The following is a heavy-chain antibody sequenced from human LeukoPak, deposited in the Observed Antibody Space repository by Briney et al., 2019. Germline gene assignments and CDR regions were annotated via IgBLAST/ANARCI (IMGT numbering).Heavy chain of an antibody. CDR3: ARGDPGIVVVPAAIDY. V-gene: IGHV3-30*03. Sequence: GGSLRLSCAASGFTFSSYGMHWVRQAPGKGLEWVAVISYDGSIKHYADSVKGRFTISRDNFKNTVYLQMHSLRAEDTAVYYCARGDPGIVVVPAAIDYWGQGTLVTVSS. CDR1: GFTFSSYG. D-gene: IGHD2-2*01. J-gene: IGHJ4*02. CDR2: ISYDGSIK.